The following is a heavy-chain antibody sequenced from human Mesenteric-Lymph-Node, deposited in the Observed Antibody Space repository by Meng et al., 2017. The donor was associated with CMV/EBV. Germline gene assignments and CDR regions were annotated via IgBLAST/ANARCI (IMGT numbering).Heavy chain of an antibody. V-gene: IGHV4-38-2*02. D-gene: IGHD4-11*01. CDR1: GYSISSGYY. J-gene: IGHJ4*02. CDR2: IYHSGST. CDR3: AKSTTVTTKDPDG. Sequence: GSLRPSCTVSGYSISSGYYWGWSRQPPGKGLEWIGSIYHSGSTYYNPSLKSRVTISVDTSKNQFSLKLSSVTAADTAVYYCAKSTTVTTKDPDGWGQGTLVTVSS.